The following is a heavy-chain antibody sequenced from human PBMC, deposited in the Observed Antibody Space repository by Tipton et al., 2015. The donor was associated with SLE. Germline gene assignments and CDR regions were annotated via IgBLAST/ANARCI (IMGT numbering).Heavy chain of an antibody. CDR2: IYHTGRT. Sequence: TLSLTCAVSGGSISSFNWWSWVRQPPGKGLQWLGEIYHTGRTNYNPSLKSHVTISVDKSENQLSLTVNSVTAADTAVYWCARGPSNFGCVPAYSMYVGGQGTTVTVS. CDR3: ARGPSNFGCVPAYSMYV. J-gene: IGHJ6*02. D-gene: IGHD2-15*01. CDR1: GGSISSFNW. V-gene: IGHV4-4*01.